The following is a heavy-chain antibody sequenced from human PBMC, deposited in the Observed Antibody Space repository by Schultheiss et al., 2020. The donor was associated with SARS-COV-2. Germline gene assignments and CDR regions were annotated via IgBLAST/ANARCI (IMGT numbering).Heavy chain of an antibody. CDR3: AIDPNWGSGDS. D-gene: IGHD7-27*01. Sequence: GGSLRLSCAASGFTFSSYSMNWVRQAPGKGLEWVSSISSSSSYIYYADSVRGRFTISRDNSMNTLFLQMNSLRVDDTAVYYCAIDPNWGSGDSWGQGTLVTVSS. CDR1: GFTFSSYS. V-gene: IGHV3-21*04. CDR2: ISSSSSYI. J-gene: IGHJ5*01.